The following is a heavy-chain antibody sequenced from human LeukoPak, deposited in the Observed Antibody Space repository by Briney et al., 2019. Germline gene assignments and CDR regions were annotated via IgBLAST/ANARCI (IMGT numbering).Heavy chain of an antibody. J-gene: IGHJ2*01. CDR2: VSYSGRT. CDR1: GGSITNYY. D-gene: IGHD5-24*01. V-gene: IGHV4-59*01. Sequence: PSETLSLTCTVSGGSITNYYWNWIRQPPGKDLEWIGCVSYSGRTHYSSALKSRVTISVDTSKNQFSLNLRSVTAADTAVYYCASPGRQDAYNGHYWYFDLWGRGTLVTVSS. CDR3: ASPGRQDAYNGHYWYFDL.